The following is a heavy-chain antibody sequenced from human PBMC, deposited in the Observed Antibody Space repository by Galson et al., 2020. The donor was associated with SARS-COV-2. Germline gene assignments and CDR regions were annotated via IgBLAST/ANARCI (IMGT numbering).Heavy chain of an antibody. J-gene: IGHJ3*02. CDR1: GFTFDDYA. Sequence: GGSLRLSCAASGFTFDDYAMHWVRQAPGKGLEWVSGISWNSGSIGYADSVKGRFTISRDNAKNSLYLQMNSLRAEDTALYYCAKAHSSGYYYVNAFDIWGQGTMVTVSS. CDR3: AKAHSSGYYYVNAFDI. CDR2: ISWNSGSI. D-gene: IGHD3-22*01. V-gene: IGHV3-9*01.